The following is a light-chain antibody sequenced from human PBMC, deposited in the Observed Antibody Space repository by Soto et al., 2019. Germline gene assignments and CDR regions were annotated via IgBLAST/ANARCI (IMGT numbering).Light chain of an antibody. Sequence: ELVSTQSPGTLSLSPGQRATLSCRASQSVSSSHLAWYQQKPGQAPRLLIYGASSRATGIPDRFSGSGSGTDFTLTISRLEPEDFAVYYCQQYGSSLRTFGGGTKVDIK. CDR2: GAS. CDR3: QQYGSSLRT. J-gene: IGKJ4*01. V-gene: IGKV3-20*01. CDR1: QSVSSSH.